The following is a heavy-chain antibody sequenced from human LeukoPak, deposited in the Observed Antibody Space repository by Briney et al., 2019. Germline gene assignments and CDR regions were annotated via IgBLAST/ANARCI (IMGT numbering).Heavy chain of an antibody. V-gene: IGHV4-34*01. Sequence: PSETLSLTCAVYGGSFNGYYWSWLRQPPGKGLEWIREIDHSANSNQNPSLKSRVTISVDTSKNQLSLKVNSVTAADTAVYYCARREVVDSVMVGDFWGQGSLVTVSS. CDR2: IDHSANS. D-gene: IGHD5-18*01. J-gene: IGHJ4*02. CDR1: GGSFNGYY. CDR3: ARREVVDSVMVGDF.